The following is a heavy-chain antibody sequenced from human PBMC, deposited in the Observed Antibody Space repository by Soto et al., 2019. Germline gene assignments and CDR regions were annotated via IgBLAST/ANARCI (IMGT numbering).Heavy chain of an antibody. D-gene: IGHD6-19*01. Sequence: AQLLESGGDLVQPGGSLRLSCAASGFTFSDYAMNWVRQAPGKGLEWVADISGNGNSARHADSVKGRFTISRDNSQNTLYLHMNSLRVDDTAIYYCGKERRGSGWSVCNFWGQGTLVTVSS. J-gene: IGHJ4*02. V-gene: IGHV3-23*01. CDR3: GKERRGSGWSVCNF. CDR1: GFTFSDYA. CDR2: ISGNGNSA.